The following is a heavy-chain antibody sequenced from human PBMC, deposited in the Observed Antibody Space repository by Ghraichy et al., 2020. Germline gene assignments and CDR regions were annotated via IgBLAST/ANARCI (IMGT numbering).Heavy chain of an antibody. CDR3: AKDLLAFTAKRRPHYFDS. CDR2: ISGVGEST. Sequence: GGSLRLSCAASGVTFGNYAMGWVRQAPGKGLEWVSGISGVGESTHYADSVKGRFTISRDNSNNTLYLQMHSLRAEDTAVYYCAKDLLAFTAKRRPHYFDSWGQGTLVTVSS. D-gene: IGHD3-3*01. J-gene: IGHJ4*02. CDR1: GVTFGNYA. V-gene: IGHV3-23*01.